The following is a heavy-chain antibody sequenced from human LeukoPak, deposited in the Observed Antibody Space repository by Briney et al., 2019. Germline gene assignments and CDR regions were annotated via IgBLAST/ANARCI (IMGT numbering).Heavy chain of an antibody. V-gene: IGHV3-9*01. CDR2: FSWNGDNI. CDR1: GFTFDDYA. J-gene: IGHJ6*02. Sequence: GGSLRLSCAASGFTFDDYAMHWVRQTPGKGLEWVSGFSWNGDNIGYADSVKGRFTISRDNAKNSLYLQMNSLRVEDTALYYCAKGLWVSGSYPDYYYGMDVWGQGTTVTVSS. CDR3: AKGLWVSGSYPDYYYGMDV. D-gene: IGHD6-25*01.